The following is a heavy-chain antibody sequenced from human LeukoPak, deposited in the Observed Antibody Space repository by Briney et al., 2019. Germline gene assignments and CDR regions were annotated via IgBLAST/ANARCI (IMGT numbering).Heavy chain of an antibody. V-gene: IGHV5-10-1*01. D-gene: IGHD6-19*01. J-gene: IGHJ2*01. Sequence: GESLRISCKGSGYSFTSYWIRWVRQRPGEGLGWMWRSDTSDSYTNYSPSFQGHVTISADKSISTAYLKSSSPKASDTAMYYCARLPSFIAVGRLWGRGTIVTVSS. CDR1: GYSFTSYW. CDR2: SDTSDSYT. CDR3: ARLPSFIAVGRL.